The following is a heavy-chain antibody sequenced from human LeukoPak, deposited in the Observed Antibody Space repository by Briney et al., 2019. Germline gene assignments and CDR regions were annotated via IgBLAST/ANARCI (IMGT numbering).Heavy chain of an antibody. D-gene: IGHD6-6*01. CDR3: AKAPSSIAARTFDY. CDR1: GFTFSSYN. Sequence: GGSLRLSCAASGFTFSSYNMNWVRQAPGKGLEWVSSISSSSSYIYYADSVKGRFTISRDNAENSLYLQMNSLRAEDTAVYYCAKAPSSIAARTFDYWGQGTLVTVSS. V-gene: IGHV3-21*04. CDR2: ISSSSSYI. J-gene: IGHJ4*02.